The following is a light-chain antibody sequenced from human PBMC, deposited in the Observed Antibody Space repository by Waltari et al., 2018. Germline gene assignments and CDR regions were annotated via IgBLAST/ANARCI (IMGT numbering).Light chain of an antibody. Sequence: DIQLTQSPSTLSAYVGDRVTITFRASQSISHWLAWYQQKPGKAPKLLISKASSLEKEVPSRFSGSGSGTEFTLTITNLQPDDFATFYCQRYDDYPPTFGGGTKVEIK. CDR1: QSISHW. V-gene: IGKV1-5*03. CDR3: QRYDDYPPT. J-gene: IGKJ4*01. CDR2: KAS.